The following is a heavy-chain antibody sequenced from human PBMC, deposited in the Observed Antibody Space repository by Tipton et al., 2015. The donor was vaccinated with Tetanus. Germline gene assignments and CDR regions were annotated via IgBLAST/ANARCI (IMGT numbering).Heavy chain of an antibody. CDR2: IYVTGAT. Sequence: TLSLTCSVSGGSISNYYWNWIRQPAGKGLEWIGRIYVTGATNHSPALRSRVTMSIDRAKNQLSLTLTSVTAADAAMYYCAREDVYYHDGSGFYAFDVWGRGTMVAVSS. CDR3: AREDVYYHDGSGFYAFDV. CDR1: GGSISNYY. J-gene: IGHJ3*01. V-gene: IGHV4-4*07. D-gene: IGHD3-22*01.